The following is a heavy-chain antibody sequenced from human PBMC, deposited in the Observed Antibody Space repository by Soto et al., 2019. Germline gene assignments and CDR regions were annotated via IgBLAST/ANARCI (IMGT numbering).Heavy chain of an antibody. J-gene: IGHJ6*02. CDR2: ISGSGGST. Sequence: LXLSCAGSGVTFGSHAMSWVLQAPGKGLEWVSAISGSGGSTYYADSVKGRFTISRDNSKNTLYLQMNSLRAEDTAVYYCAKAVEQIVQGYYYYGMDVWGQGTTVTVSS. CDR3: AKAVEQIVQGYYYYGMDV. CDR1: GVTFGSHA. D-gene: IGHD6-6*01. V-gene: IGHV3-23*01.